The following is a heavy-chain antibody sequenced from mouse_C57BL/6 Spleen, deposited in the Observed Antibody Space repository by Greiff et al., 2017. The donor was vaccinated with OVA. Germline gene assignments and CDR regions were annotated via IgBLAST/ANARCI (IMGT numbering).Heavy chain of an antibody. CDR2: INPSSGYT. CDR1: GYTFTSYW. D-gene: IGHD2-4*01. Sequence: VQLQESGAELVKPGASVKLSCKASGYTFTSYWMHWVKQRPGQGLEWIGYINPSSGYTKYNQKFKDKATLTAGKSSSTAYMQLSSLTYEDSAVYYCARDYDYWYFDVWGTGTTVTVSS. V-gene: IGHV1-7*01. CDR3: ARDYDYWYFDV. J-gene: IGHJ1*03.